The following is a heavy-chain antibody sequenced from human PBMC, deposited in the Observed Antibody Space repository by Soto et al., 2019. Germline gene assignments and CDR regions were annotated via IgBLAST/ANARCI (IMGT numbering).Heavy chain of an antibody. D-gene: IGHD1-1*01. V-gene: IGHV5-51*01. CDR3: ARKAAGTTNYYYYYGMDV. CDR1: GYSFTSYW. J-gene: IGHJ6*02. Sequence: GESLKISCKGSGYSFTSYWIGWVRQMPGKGLEWMGIIYPGGSDTRYSPSFQGQVTISADKSISTAYLQWSSLKASDTAMYYCARKAAGTTNYYYYYGMDVWGQGTTVTVSS. CDR2: IYPGGSDT.